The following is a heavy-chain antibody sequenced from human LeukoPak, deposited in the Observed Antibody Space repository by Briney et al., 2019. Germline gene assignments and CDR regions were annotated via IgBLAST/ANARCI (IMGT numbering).Heavy chain of an antibody. Sequence: SETLSLTCTVSGGSISSYYWSWIRQPPGKGLEWIGYIYYSGSTNYHPSLKSRVTISVDTSKNQFSLKLSSVTAADTAVYYCARDSGFTMVRGVIGREDNWFDPWGQGTLVTVSS. CDR3: ARDSGFTMVRGVIGREDNWFDP. CDR2: IYYSGST. J-gene: IGHJ5*02. CDR1: GGSISSYY. D-gene: IGHD3-10*01. V-gene: IGHV4-59*01.